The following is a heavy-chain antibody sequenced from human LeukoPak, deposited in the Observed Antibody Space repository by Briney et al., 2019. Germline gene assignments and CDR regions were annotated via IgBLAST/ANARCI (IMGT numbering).Heavy chain of an antibody. D-gene: IGHD1-1*01. Sequence: SVKVSCKASGGTFSSCAISWVRQAPGQGLEWMGGIIPIFGTANYAQKFQGRVTITTDESTSTAYMELSSLRSEDTAVYYCARGLPGTYYYYMDVWGKGTTVTVSS. J-gene: IGHJ6*03. CDR2: IIPIFGTA. V-gene: IGHV1-69*05. CDR1: GGTFSSCA. CDR3: ARGLPGTYYYYMDV.